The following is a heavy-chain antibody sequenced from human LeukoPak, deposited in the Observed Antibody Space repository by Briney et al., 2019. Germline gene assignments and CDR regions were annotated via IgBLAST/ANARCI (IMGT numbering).Heavy chain of an antibody. CDR3: ARERGYYDSSGYYENDY. CDR2: IYYSGST. CDR1: GGSISSGDYY. D-gene: IGHD3-22*01. J-gene: IGHJ4*02. Sequence: PSETLSLTCTVSGGSISSGDYYWSWIRQPPGKGLEWIGYIYYSGSTYYNPSLKSRVTISVDTSKNQFSLKLSSVTAADTAVYYCARERGYYDSSGYYENDYRGQGTLVTVSS. V-gene: IGHV4-30-4*01.